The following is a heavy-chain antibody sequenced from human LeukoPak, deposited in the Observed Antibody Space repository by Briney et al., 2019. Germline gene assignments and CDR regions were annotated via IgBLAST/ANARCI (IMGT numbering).Heavy chain of an antibody. CDR1: GFAFSDYW. CDR3: VRDGGVSGYDLLDY. D-gene: IGHD5-12*01. J-gene: IGHJ4*02. V-gene: IGHV3-7*01. Sequence: GGSLRLSCAASGFAFSDYWMTWVRQAPGKGLEWVAHINQDGSKEHYMDSVKARSTISRDNAKNSLSLQMNGLRAEDTAVYYCVRDGGVSGYDLLDYWGQGTLVTVSS. CDR2: INQDGSKE.